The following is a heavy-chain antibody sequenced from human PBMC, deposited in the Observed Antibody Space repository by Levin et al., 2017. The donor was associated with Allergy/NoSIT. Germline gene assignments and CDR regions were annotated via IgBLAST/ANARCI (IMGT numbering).Heavy chain of an antibody. Sequence: SQTLSLPCAVYGGSFRGYYWSWLRQPPGKGLEWIGEINHSGSTNYNPSLKSRVTISVDTSKNQFSLKLSSVTAADTAVYYCARRKFWSGYYIRVGWFDPWGQGTLVTVSS. J-gene: IGHJ5*02. CDR3: ARRKFWSGYYIRVGWFDP. CDR2: INHSGST. CDR1: GGSFRGYY. D-gene: IGHD3-3*01. V-gene: IGHV4-34*01.